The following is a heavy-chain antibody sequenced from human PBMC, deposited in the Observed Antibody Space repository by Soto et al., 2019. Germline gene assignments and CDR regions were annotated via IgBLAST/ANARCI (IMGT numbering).Heavy chain of an antibody. J-gene: IGHJ4*02. CDR3: ARRVDILTGYYYFDY. D-gene: IGHD3-9*01. CDR1: GGSISSSSYY. CDR2: IYYRST. V-gene: IGHV4-39*01. Sequence: SETLSLTCTVSGGSISSSSYYWGWIRQPPGKGLEWIGSIYYRSTYYNPSPKSRVTISVDTSKNQFSLKLSSVTAADTAVYYCARRVDILTGYYYFDYWGQGTLVTVS.